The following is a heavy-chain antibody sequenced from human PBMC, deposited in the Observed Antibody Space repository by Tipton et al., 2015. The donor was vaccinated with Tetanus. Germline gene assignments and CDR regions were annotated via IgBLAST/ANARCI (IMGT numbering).Heavy chain of an antibody. CDR1: GYTFTGYY. V-gene: IGHV1-2*02. Sequence: QVQLVQSGAEVKKPGASVKVSCKASGYTFTGYYMHWVRQAPGQGLAWMGWINPNSGGTNYAQKFQGRVTMTRDTSISTAYMELSRLRSDDTAVYYCARTVSYDSSGSKSEYWGQGTLVTVSS. J-gene: IGHJ4*02. D-gene: IGHD3-22*01. CDR2: INPNSGGT. CDR3: ARTVSYDSSGSKSEY.